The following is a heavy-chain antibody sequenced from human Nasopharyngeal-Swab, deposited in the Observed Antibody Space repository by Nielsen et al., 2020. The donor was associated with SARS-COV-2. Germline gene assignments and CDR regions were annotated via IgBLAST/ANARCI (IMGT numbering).Heavy chain of an antibody. Sequence: SGPTLVNPTETLTLTCTVSGFALTNRRMGVSWIRQPPGKALEWLAHIFSNDERSYSTSLKSRLTISKDTSKSQVFLTMTNTDPVDTATYYCARIGFDRLLWNFYYYMDVWGKGTTVTVSS. CDR2: IFSNDER. V-gene: IGHV2-26*01. CDR1: GFALTNRRMG. CDR3: ARIGFDRLLWNFYYYMDV. D-gene: IGHD2-2*01. J-gene: IGHJ6*03.